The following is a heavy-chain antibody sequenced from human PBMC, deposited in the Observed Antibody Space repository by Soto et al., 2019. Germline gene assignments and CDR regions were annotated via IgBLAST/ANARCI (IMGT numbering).Heavy chain of an antibody. CDR3: ARRCPTVIAFCYAFDI. Sequence: QVQLEESGPGLVKPSGTLSLTCAVSGGSISSNNWWSWVRQSPGMGLEWIGEISHSGSTNYNPSLESRVTILLDKSKNHFSLRLSSVTAADTAVYYCARRCPTVIAFCYAFDIWGQGTMVTVSS. CDR1: GGSISSNNW. V-gene: IGHV4-4*02. J-gene: IGHJ3*02. D-gene: IGHD3-22*01. CDR2: ISHSGST.